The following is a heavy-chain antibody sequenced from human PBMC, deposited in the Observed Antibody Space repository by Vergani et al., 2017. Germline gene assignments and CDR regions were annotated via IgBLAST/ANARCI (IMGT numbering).Heavy chain of an antibody. CDR1: GGSFSGYY. CDR2: INHSGST. V-gene: IGHV4-34*01. Sequence: QVQLQQWGAGLLKPSETLSLTCAVHGGSFSGYYWSWIRQPPGKGLEWIGEINHSGSTNYNPSLKSRVTISVDTSKNQFSLKLSSVTAATTAGYYCARGAGGFGWSYYYDYYMDVGGKGTTVTVPS. CDR3: ARGAGGFGWSYYYDYYMDV. D-gene: IGHD6-19*01. J-gene: IGHJ6*03.